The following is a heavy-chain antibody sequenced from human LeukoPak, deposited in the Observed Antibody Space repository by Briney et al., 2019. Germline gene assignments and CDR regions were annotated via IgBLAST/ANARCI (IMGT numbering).Heavy chain of an antibody. CDR1: GFGYSTFA. CDR2: IYTSGETT. Sequence: GGSLRLSCAASGFGYSTFAMAWVRQAPGKGLEWVSTIYTSGETTYYADSVKGRFTASRDNSKNTLSLQMNGLRVDDTAVYYCAKGRVVVITANHLALWGQRPLVTVSS. CDR3: AKGRVVVITANHLAL. D-gene: IGHD3-22*01. V-gene: IGHV3-23*01. J-gene: IGHJ4*02.